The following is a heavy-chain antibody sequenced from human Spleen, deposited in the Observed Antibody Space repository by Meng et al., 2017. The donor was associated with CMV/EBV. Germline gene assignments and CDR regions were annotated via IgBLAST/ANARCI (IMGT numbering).Heavy chain of an antibody. D-gene: IGHD5-12*01. CDR1: GYTFTGYY. V-gene: IGHV1-2*02. CDR2: INPNSGGT. Sequence: VQLVQSGGEVKKPGASVKVSCKASGYTFTGYYMHWVRQAPGQGLEWMGWINPNSGGTNYAQKFQGRVTMTRDTSISTAYMELSRLRSDDTAVYYCARDGYSGYDPWGLDYWGQGTLVTVSS. J-gene: IGHJ4*02. CDR3: ARDGYSGYDPWGLDY.